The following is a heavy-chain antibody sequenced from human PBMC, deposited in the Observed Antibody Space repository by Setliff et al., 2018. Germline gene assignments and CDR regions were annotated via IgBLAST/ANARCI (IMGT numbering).Heavy chain of an antibody. CDR2: SSSTGRYT. J-gene: IGHJ6*03. Sequence: GGSLRLSCAASGFTFSAYSMNWVRQAPGKGLEWVSSSSSTGRYTFYAYSVKGRFTVSKDNAKNALYLEMNSLRGEDKAVYFCASIDWGENFYNMDVWGKGTTVTVSS. V-gene: IGHV3-21*01. CDR1: GFTFSAYS. D-gene: IGHD7-27*01. CDR3: ASIDWGENFYNMDV.